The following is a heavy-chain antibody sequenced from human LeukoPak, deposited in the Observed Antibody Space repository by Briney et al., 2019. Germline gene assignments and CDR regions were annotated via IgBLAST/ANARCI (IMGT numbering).Heavy chain of an antibody. Sequence: GESLKISCKGSGYSFTSYWIGWVRQMPGKGLEWMGIIYPGDSDTRYSPSFQGQVTISADKSISTAYLQWSSLKASDTAMYYCARRYGFSHTYYGMDVWGQGTTVTASS. CDR3: ARRYGFSHTYYGMDV. D-gene: IGHD3/OR15-3a*01. V-gene: IGHV5-51*01. CDR2: IYPGDSDT. CDR1: GYSFTSYW. J-gene: IGHJ6*02.